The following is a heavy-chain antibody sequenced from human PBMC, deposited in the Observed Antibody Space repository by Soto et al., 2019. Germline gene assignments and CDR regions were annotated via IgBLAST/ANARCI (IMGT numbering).Heavy chain of an antibody. V-gene: IGHV3-30-3*01. CDR3: ARRFSVFYYGMDV. CDR1: GFTFSSYA. J-gene: IGHJ6*02. Sequence: GGSLRLSCAASGFTFSSYAMHWVRQAPGKGLEWVAVISYDGSNKYYADSVKGRFTISRDNSKNTLYLQMNSLRAEDTAVYYCARRFSVFYYGMDVWGQGTTVTVSS. CDR2: ISYDGSNK. D-gene: IGHD2-8*01.